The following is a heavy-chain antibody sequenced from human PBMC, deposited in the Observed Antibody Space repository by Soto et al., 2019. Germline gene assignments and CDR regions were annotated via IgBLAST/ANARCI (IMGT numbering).Heavy chain of an antibody. CDR2: IIPILGIA. V-gene: IGHV1-69*08. Sequence: QVQLVQSGAEVKKPGSSVKVSCKASGGTFSSYTISWVRQAPGQGLEWMGRIIPILGIANYAQKFQGRVTITADKSTSTAYMELSSLRSEDTAVYYCARDGGYGGNLVGYWGQGTLVTVSS. CDR3: ARDGGYGGNLVGY. D-gene: IGHD4-17*01. CDR1: GGTFSSYT. J-gene: IGHJ4*02.